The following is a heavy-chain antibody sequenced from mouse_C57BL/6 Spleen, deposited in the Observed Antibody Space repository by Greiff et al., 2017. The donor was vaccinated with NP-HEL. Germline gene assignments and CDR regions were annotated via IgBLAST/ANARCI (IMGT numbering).Heavy chain of an antibody. CDR2: IDPEDGDT. D-gene: IGHD1-1*01. Sequence: VQLQQSGAELVRPGASVKLSCTASGFNIKDYYMHWVKQRPEQGLEWIGRIDPEDGDTEYAPKFQGKATMTADTSSNTAYLQLSSLTSEYTAVYYCTTGYYGPYAMDYWGQGTSVTVSS. CDR3: TTGYYGPYAMDY. V-gene: IGHV14-1*01. CDR1: GFNIKDYY. J-gene: IGHJ4*01.